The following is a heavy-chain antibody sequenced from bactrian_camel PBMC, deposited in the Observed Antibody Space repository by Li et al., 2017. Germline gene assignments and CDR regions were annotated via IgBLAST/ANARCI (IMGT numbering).Heavy chain of an antibody. CDR1: GFTFSSYG. V-gene: IGHV3-2*01. CDR2: LASDGSNT. D-gene: IGHD6*01. CDR3: AKGNGGSWSMFGY. J-gene: IGHJ6*01. Sequence: QVQLVESGGDLVQPGGSLRLSCAASGFTFSSYGMSWVRQAPGKGLEWVSSLASDGSNTYYADSVKGRFTISSDNAKNTVFLQMNSLKSEDTALYYCAKGNGGSWSMFGYWGQGTQVTVS.